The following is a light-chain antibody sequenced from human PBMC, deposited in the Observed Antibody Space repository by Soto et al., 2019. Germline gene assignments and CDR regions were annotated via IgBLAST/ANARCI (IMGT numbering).Light chain of an antibody. V-gene: IGKV1-5*03. CDR2: KAS. CDR3: QQYDTYPWT. Sequence: DIPMTQSPSTLSASVGDRVTITCRASQSISNWLAWYQQKPGNAPKLLIYKASSLQSGVPSGFSGSGPGTEFTLTISSLQPDDFATYYCQQYDTYPWTFGQGTKVEI. CDR1: QSISNW. J-gene: IGKJ1*01.